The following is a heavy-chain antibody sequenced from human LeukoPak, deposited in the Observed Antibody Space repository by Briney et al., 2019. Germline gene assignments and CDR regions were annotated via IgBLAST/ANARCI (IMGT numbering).Heavy chain of an antibody. CDR3: AKGRRTPLVGTTTKSWIDY. Sequence: GGSLRLSCAASGFTFSSYAMNWVGQAPGKGLNWVSSISGTDSRTHYADSVKGRFSISRDNSKNPLYLQIDSPRVEDTAVYYCAKGRRTPLVGTTTKSWIDYWGQGTLVTVSS. J-gene: IGHJ4*02. V-gene: IGHV3-23*01. D-gene: IGHD1-26*01. CDR1: GFTFSSYA. CDR2: ISGTDSRT.